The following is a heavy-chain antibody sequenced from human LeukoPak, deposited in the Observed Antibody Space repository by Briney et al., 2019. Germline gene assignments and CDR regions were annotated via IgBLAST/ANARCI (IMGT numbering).Heavy chain of an antibody. CDR2: MNPNSGNT. CDR1: GYTFTSYD. CDR3: ARDPYSGSYSDYYYYYMDV. Sequence: ASVKVSCKASGYTFTSYDINWVRQATGQGLEWMGWMNPNSGNTGYAQKFQGRVTMTRNTSISTAYMELNSLRAEDTAVYYCARDPYSGSYSDYYYYYMDVWGKGTTVTVSS. J-gene: IGHJ6*03. V-gene: IGHV1-8*01. D-gene: IGHD1-26*01.